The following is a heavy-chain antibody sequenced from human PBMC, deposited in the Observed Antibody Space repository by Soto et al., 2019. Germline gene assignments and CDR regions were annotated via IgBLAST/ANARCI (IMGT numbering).Heavy chain of an antibody. CDR3: ARQRYDSDTGPNFQYYFDS. CDR2: IYPSDSQT. V-gene: IGHV5-10-1*01. D-gene: IGHD3-22*01. Sequence: PGASLKISCKSSGYSFAGYWITWVRQKPGKGLEWMGLIYPSDSQTYYSPSFRGHVTISVTKSITTVFLQWSSLRASDTAMYYCARQRYDSDTGPNFQYYFDSWGQGTPVTVSS. CDR1: GYSFAGYW. J-gene: IGHJ4*02.